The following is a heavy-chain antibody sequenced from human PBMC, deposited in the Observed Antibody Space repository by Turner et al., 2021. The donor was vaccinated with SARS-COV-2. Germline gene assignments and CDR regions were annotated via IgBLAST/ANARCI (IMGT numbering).Heavy chain of an antibody. D-gene: IGHD1-26*01. CDR3: AIAGREGFDP. J-gene: IGHJ5*02. V-gene: IGHV4-34*01. CDR1: GGSFRGYY. CDR2: IKHSGST. Sequence: QAQLQQWGAGLLQPSETLYLRCAVHGGSFRGYYWSWISQPPGKGLDWIGEIKHSGSTNYNPARKSRISISIDTAMNQFCLNLNSVTAADTAVYYIAIAGREGFDPWGQGTLVTVSS.